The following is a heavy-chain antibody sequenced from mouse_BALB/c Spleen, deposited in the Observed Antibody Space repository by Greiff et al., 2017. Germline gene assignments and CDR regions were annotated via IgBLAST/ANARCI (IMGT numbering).Heavy chain of an antibody. J-gene: IGHJ4*01. CDR2: IWAGGST. Sequence: VQVVESGPGLVAPSQSLSISCTVSGFSLTSYGVHWVRQPPGKGLEWLGVIWAGGSTNYNSALMSRLSISKDNSKSQVFLKMNSLQTADTAMYYCARVGGNYVYYAMDYWGQGTSVTVSS. D-gene: IGHD2-1*01. V-gene: IGHV2-9*02. CDR1: GFSLTSYG. CDR3: ARVGGNYVYYAMDY.